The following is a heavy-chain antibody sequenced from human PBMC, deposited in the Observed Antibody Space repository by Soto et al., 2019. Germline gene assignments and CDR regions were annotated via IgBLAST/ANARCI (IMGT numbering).Heavy chain of an antibody. V-gene: IGHV3-23*01. CDR1: GFTFSTYA. D-gene: IGHD6-19*01. J-gene: IGHJ5*01. CDR3: ARKGGSGSPGNLFDS. Sequence: GGYLRLSCVASGFTFSTYAMNWVRQAPGKGLEWVSAIGGSESGTYYADSVKGRFIISRDISKNTLHLEMNSLRVEDTAVYYCARKGGSGSPGNLFDSSGQGTLDIVSS. CDR2: IGGSESGT.